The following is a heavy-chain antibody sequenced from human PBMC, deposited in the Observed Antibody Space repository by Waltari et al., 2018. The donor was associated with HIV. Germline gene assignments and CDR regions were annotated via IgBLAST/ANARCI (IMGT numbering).Heavy chain of an antibody. CDR1: GFTFSDYY. V-gene: IGHV3-11*01. J-gene: IGHJ4*02. CDR3: ARSRYGGHVYPAHYDC. Sequence: QVHLVESGGGLVRPGGSLRLSCAASGFTFSDYYMSWIRQAPGKGLEWMSCMKSGGSTVYYSDSVKGRFTIYRDNAKHSLCLQVDNLRGEDATVYYWARSRYGGHVYPAHYDCWGQGSLVTGSS. D-gene: IGHD5-12*01. CDR2: MKSGGSTV.